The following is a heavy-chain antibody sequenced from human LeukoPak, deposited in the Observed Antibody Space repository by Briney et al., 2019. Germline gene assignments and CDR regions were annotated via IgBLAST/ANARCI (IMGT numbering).Heavy chain of an antibody. V-gene: IGHV3-64*02. D-gene: IGHD3-10*01. Sequence: GGSLRLSCAASGFTFSRYTMHWVRQAPGKRLAYFSAINSNGRSTYYADSVKGRFTLSRDNSRNTLYLQMGSLRIEDTAVYYCARELDGSGSFYYWGQGTLVTVSS. CDR1: GFTFSRYT. J-gene: IGHJ4*02. CDR3: ARELDGSGSFYY. CDR2: INSNGRST.